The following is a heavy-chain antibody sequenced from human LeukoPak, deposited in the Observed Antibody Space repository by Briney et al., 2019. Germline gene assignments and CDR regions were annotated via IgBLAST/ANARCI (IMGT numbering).Heavy chain of an antibody. V-gene: IGHV4-4*07. Sequence: SETLSLTCTVSGGSISSYYWSWIRQPAGKGLEWIGRIYTSGSTNYNPSLKSRVTISVDTSKNQFSLKLSSVTAADTAVYYCARHYHISSWYPLYVDYWGQGTLVTVSS. J-gene: IGHJ4*02. D-gene: IGHD6-13*01. CDR1: GGSISSYY. CDR2: IYTSGST. CDR3: ARHYHISSWYPLYVDY.